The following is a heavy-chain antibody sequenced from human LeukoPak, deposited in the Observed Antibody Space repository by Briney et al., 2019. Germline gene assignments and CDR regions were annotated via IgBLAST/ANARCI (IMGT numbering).Heavy chain of an antibody. V-gene: IGHV3-23*01. Sequence: GGSLRLSCTASGIAFNNFAMNWVRQTPGKGLEWVSAISGSGGTTYYADSVKGRFTISRDNSRNTTILQMNSLRAEDTAVYYCAKPNSGSYPTAYDCWGQGTLVTVSS. CDR2: ISGSGGTT. CDR1: GIAFNNFA. D-gene: IGHD3-16*02. J-gene: IGHJ4*02. CDR3: AKPNSGSYPTAYDC.